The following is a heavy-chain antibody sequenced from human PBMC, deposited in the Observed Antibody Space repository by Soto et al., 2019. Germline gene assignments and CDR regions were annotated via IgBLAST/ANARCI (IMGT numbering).Heavy chain of an antibody. Sequence: GGSLRLSCAASGFTFSSYAMHWVRQAPGKGLEWVAVISYDGSNKYYADSVKGRFTISRDNSKNTLYLQMNSLRAEDTAVYYCARGAVAGLYYYYYGMDVWGQGTTVTVSS. D-gene: IGHD6-19*01. CDR1: GFTFSSYA. V-gene: IGHV3-30-3*01. CDR3: ARGAVAGLYYYYYGMDV. J-gene: IGHJ6*02. CDR2: ISYDGSNK.